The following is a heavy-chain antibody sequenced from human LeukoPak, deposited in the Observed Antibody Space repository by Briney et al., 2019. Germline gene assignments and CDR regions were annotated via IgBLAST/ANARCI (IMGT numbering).Heavy chain of an antibody. CDR2: IQNNGIDK. V-gene: IGHV3-30*02. Sequence: GGSLGLSCAASGLAFSNYGIHWVRQAPGKGLEWVIFIQNNGIDKYYADSVKGRFTVSRDYSKNTVYLEMNSLRPEDTAVYYCAEESGTVKPSHFNYWGQGTLVTVSS. CDR3: AEESGTVKPSHFNY. J-gene: IGHJ4*02. D-gene: IGHD3-3*01. CDR1: GLAFSNYG.